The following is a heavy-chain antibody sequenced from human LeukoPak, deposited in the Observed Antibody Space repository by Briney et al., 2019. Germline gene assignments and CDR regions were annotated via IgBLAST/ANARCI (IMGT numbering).Heavy chain of an antibody. J-gene: IGHJ6*02. Sequence: GSLRLSCAASGFTFSSYSMNWVRQAPGKGLEWVSSISSSSSYIYYADSVKGRFTISRDNSKNTLYLQMNSLRAEDTAVYYCAKNRLWGSGPSYYYYGMDVWGQGTTVTVSS. CDR2: ISSSSSYI. V-gene: IGHV3-21*01. CDR1: GFTFSSYS. CDR3: AKNRLWGSGPSYYYYGMDV. D-gene: IGHD7-27*01.